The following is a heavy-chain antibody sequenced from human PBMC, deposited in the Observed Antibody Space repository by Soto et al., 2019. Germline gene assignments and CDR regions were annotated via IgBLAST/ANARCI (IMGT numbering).Heavy chain of an antibody. CDR1: GDSVSSNSAT. V-gene: IGHV6-1*01. J-gene: IGHJ3*02. CDR2: TCYRSKWFN. CDR3: ARGNGAFDI. Sequence: SQTLTLTGAISGDSVSSNSATCKLIRQSPSRGLEWLGRTCYRSKWFNDYLVSVKTLLTINPDTSKNQFSLQLNPVTPEDTAVYYCARGNGAFDIWGQGTMVTVSS.